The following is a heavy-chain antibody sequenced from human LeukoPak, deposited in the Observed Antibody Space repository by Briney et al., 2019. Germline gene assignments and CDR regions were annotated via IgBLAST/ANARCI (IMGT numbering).Heavy chain of an antibody. J-gene: IGHJ4*02. D-gene: IGHD6-19*01. CDR1: GFTFSSYE. CDR2: ISSSGSTI. CDR3: ARAGIAVAAAFDY. Sequence: GGSLILSCAASGFTFSSYEMNWVRQAPGKGLEWVSYISSSGSTIYYADSVKGRFTISRDNAKNSLYLQMNSLRAEDTAVYYCARAGIAVAAAFDYWGQGTLVTVSS. V-gene: IGHV3-48*03.